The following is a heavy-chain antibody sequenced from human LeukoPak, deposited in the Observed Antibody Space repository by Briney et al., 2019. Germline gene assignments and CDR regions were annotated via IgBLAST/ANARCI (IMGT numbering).Heavy chain of an antibody. Sequence: GGSLRLSCAASGFTVSSNYMSWVRQAPGKGLEWVSAISGSGGSTYYADSVKGRFTISRDNSKNTLYLQMNSLRAEDTAVYYCANGGSVAAVYYFDYWGQGTLVTVSS. CDR3: ANGGSVAAVYYFDY. D-gene: IGHD2-15*01. J-gene: IGHJ4*02. V-gene: IGHV3-23*01. CDR2: ISGSGGST. CDR1: GFTVSSNY.